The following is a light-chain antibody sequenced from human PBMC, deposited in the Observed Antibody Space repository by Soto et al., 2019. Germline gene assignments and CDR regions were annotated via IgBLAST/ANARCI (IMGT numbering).Light chain of an antibody. CDR2: EVT. CDR1: SSDVGTYKY. V-gene: IGLV2-8*01. CDR3: SSYAGSNNLV. J-gene: IGLJ1*01. Sequence: SALTQPPSAPRSPGQSFNISCTATSSDVGTYKYVSWYQQHPGKAPKLMIYEVTKRPSGVPDRFSGSKYGNTASLTVSGLQAEAEADYYCSSYAGSNNLVFGTGSKVTV.